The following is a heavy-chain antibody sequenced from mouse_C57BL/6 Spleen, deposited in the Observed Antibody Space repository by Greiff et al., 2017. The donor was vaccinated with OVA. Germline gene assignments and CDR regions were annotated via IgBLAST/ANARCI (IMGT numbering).Heavy chain of an antibody. V-gene: IGHV1-81*01. J-gene: IGHJ3*01. D-gene: IGHD2-2*01. CDR2: IYPRSGNT. CDR1: GYTFTSYG. Sequence: QVQLQQSGAELARPGASVKLSCKASGYTFTSYGISWVKQRTGQGLEWIGEIYPRSGNTYYNEKFKGKATLTADKSSSTAYMELRSLTSEDSAVYFCARMKDLNYGYDKAWFAYWGQGTLVTVSA. CDR3: ARMKDLNYGYDKAWFAY.